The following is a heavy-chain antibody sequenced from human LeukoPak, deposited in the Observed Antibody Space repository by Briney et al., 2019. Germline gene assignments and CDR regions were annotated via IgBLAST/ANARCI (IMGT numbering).Heavy chain of an antibody. CDR3: ARKTVVGSYFDY. J-gene: IGHJ4*02. CDR1: GFTFSAYW. D-gene: IGHD3-10*01. V-gene: IGHV3-7*03. CDR2: IKQDGSDK. Sequence: GGSLRLSCAASGFTFSAYWMSWVRQAPGKGLEWVANIKQDGSDKYYVDSVKGRFTISRDNAKNSLYLQMNSLKAEDTAVYYCARKTVVGSYFDYWGQGTPVTVSS.